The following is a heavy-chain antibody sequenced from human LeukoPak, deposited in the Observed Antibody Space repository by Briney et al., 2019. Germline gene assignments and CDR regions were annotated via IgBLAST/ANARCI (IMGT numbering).Heavy chain of an antibody. CDR3: VRDRWVDH. J-gene: IGHJ4*02. CDR2: ISSEGKTT. CDR1: GFIFSPYA. Sequence: GGSLRLSCSASGFIFSPYAMHWVRQAPGKGLEYVSSISSEGKTTYYADPVKGRFTISRDNSKNTLYLQMSSLRPEDTAVYYCVRDRWVDHWGQRILVTVSS. D-gene: IGHD6-13*01. V-gene: IGHV3-64D*06.